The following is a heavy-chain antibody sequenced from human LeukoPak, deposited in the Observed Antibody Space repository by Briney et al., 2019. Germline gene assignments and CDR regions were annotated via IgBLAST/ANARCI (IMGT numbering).Heavy chain of an antibody. J-gene: IGHJ5*02. V-gene: IGHV4-30-2*01. CDR3: ARVYGSGILYGWFDP. D-gene: IGHD3-10*01. Sequence: PSETLSLTCAVSGGSISSGGYSWSWIRQPPGKGLEWIGYIYHSGSTYYNPSLKSRVTISVDRSKNQFSLKLSSVTAADTAVYYCARVYGSGILYGWFDPWGQGTLVTVSS. CDR1: GGSISSGGYS. CDR2: IYHSGST.